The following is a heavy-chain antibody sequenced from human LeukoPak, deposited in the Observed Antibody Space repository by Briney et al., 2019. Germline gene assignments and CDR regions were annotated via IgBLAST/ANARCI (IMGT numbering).Heavy chain of an antibody. D-gene: IGHD3-3*01. CDR2: INHSGST. CDR1: GGSFSAYY. V-gene: IGHV4-34*01. Sequence: SETLSLTCAVYGGSFSAYYWSWIRQPPGKGLEWIGEINHSGSTNYNPSLKSRVTISVDTSKNQFSLKLSSVTAADTAVYYCARGRKSITIFGIYYYGMDVWGQGTTVTVSS. J-gene: IGHJ6*02. CDR3: ARGRKSITIFGIYYYGMDV.